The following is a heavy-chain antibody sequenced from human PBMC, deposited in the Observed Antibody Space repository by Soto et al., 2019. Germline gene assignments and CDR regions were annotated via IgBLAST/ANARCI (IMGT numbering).Heavy chain of an antibody. Sequence: PGGSLRLSCTPSGFNFSFHAMSWVRQAPGKGLQWVSSIGVSPEHTYYLDSVKGRFTISRDTAKNTLYLDMTSLRGEDTALYYCARRAGHTAPRWGYWSRGTRVSVS. D-gene: IGHD5-18*01. CDR3: ARRAGHTAPRWGY. V-gene: IGHV3-23*01. J-gene: IGHJ4*02. CDR2: IGVSPEHT. CDR1: GFNFSFHA.